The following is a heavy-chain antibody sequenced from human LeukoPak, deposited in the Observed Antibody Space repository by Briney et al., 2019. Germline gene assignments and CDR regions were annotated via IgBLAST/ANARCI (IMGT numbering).Heavy chain of an antibody. Sequence: ASVKVSCKASGYTFTSYGISWVRQAPGQGLEWMGWISAYNGNTNYAQKLQGRVTMTTDTSTSTAYMELRSLRPDDTAVYYCARGVGYCSGGSCFNWFDPWGQGTLVTVSS. V-gene: IGHV1-18*04. CDR2: ISAYNGNT. CDR1: GYTFTSYG. J-gene: IGHJ5*02. D-gene: IGHD2-15*01. CDR3: ARGVGYCSGGSCFNWFDP.